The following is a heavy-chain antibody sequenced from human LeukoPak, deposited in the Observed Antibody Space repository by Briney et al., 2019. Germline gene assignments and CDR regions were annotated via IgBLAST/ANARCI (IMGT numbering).Heavy chain of an antibody. CDR3: TRDIVYSGSYYYY. CDR2: IRSKAYGGTT. V-gene: IGHV3-49*04. J-gene: IGHJ4*02. D-gene: IGHD1-26*01. Sequence: GGTLRLSCAASGFTFSSYGMSWVRQAPGKGLEWVGFIRSKAYGGTTEYAASVKGRFTISRDDSKSIAYLQMNSLKTEDTAVYYCTRDIVYSGSYYYYWGQGTLVTVSS. CDR1: GFTFSSYG.